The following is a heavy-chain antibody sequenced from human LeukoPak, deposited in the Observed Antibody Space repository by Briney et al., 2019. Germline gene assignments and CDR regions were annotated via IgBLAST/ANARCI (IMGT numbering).Heavy chain of an antibody. J-gene: IGHJ4*02. Sequence: ASVTVSCKASGYIFTSYAISWVRQVPGQGLEWMGWISVYSGKTDYAQRVQDRVTMTTDTSTNTAYMELRSLRSDDTAVYYCARGIHSGDSGPYYFDYWGQGTLVTVSS. CDR3: ARGIHSGDSGPYYFDY. V-gene: IGHV1-18*01. D-gene: IGHD1-26*01. CDR1: GYIFTSYA. CDR2: ISVYSGKT.